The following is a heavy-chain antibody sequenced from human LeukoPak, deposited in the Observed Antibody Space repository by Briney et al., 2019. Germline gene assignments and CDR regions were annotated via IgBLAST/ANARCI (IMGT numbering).Heavy chain of an antibody. CDR1: GYTFTNYY. Sequence: ASVKVSCKASGYTFTNYYIHWVRQAPGQGLEWMGVINPSGGSTSYAQMFQGRVTMTRDRSTDTLYMELSSLRSEDTAVYYCARVESWEHSGSSQDAFDIWGQGTMVTVSS. J-gene: IGHJ3*02. CDR3: ARVESWEHSGSSQDAFDI. V-gene: IGHV1-46*01. D-gene: IGHD1-26*01. CDR2: INPSGGST.